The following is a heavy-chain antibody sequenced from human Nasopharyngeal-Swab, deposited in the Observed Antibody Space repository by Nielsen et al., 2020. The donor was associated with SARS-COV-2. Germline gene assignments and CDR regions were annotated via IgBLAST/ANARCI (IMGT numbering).Heavy chain of an antibody. CDR1: GDTFTNSA. Sequence: SVKVSCTTSGDTFTNSAISWVRQAPGQGLEWMGGIVPALGLPNYAQKFRGRVTISADRSTTTSYLELSSLRSEDTAIYYCAREGEYGAYDAPDVWGQGTTVTVSS. CDR2: IVPALGLP. J-gene: IGHJ6*02. V-gene: IGHV1-69*10. CDR3: AREGEYGAYDAPDV. D-gene: IGHD5-12*01.